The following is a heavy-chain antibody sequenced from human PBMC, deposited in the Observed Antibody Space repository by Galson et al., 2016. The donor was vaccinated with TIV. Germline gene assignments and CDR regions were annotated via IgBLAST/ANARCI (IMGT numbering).Heavy chain of an antibody. Sequence: YAGSVKGRSTISRDNSQNTTYLQMNLLKTEDTAVYYCARGTASVYGRGSLLDSWGQGILVTVSS. CDR3: ARGTASVYGRGSLLDS. D-gene: IGHD3-10*01. J-gene: IGHJ5*01. V-gene: IGHV3-30*03.